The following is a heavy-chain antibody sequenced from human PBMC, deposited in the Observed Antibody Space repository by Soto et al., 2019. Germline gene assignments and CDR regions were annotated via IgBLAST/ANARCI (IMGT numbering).Heavy chain of an antibody. V-gene: IGHV1-69*12. CDR2: IIPIFGTA. CDR1: GGTFSSYA. D-gene: IGHD3-3*01. Sequence: QVQLVQSGAEVKKPGSSVKVSCKASGGTFSSYAISWVRQAPGQGLEWMGGIIPIFGTANYAQKFQGRVTITADESTSTADMELSSLRSEDTAVYYCAACSFWSGYRPPNWFDPWGQGTLVTVSS. CDR3: AACSFWSGYRPPNWFDP. J-gene: IGHJ5*02.